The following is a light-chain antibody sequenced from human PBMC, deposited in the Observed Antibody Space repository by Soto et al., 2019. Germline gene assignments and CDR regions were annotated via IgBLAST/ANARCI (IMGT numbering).Light chain of an antibody. Sequence: QSALTQPASVSGSPGQSITISCTGNSSDVGGYNYVSWYQQHPGKAPKLMIYDVSNRPSGVSNRFSGSKSGNTASLTISGLQAEDEADYYCSSYTSSSTPHVVFGGGTQLTVL. CDR1: SSDVGGYNY. V-gene: IGLV2-14*01. CDR3: SSYTSSSTPHVV. J-gene: IGLJ2*01. CDR2: DVS.